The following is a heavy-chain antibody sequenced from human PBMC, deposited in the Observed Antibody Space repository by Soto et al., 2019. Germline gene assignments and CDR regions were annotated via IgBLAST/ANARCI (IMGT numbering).Heavy chain of an antibody. J-gene: IGHJ6*02. CDR1: GFTFSSYG. Sequence: QVQLVESGGGVVQPGRSLRLSCAASGFTFSSYGMHWVRQAPGKGLEWVAVIWYDGSNKYYADSVKGRFTISRDNSKNTLYRQMNSLRAEDTAVYYCAALLGYGDYFYYYGMDVWGQGTTVTVSS. CDR2: IWYDGSNK. D-gene: IGHD4-17*01. V-gene: IGHV3-33*01. CDR3: AALLGYGDYFYYYGMDV.